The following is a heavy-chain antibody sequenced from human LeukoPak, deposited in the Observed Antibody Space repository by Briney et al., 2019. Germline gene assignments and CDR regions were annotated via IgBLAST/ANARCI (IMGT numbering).Heavy chain of an antibody. CDR3: ARDYYEKGFDI. V-gene: IGHV4-61*02. CDR1: GGSISSGSYY. J-gene: IGHJ3*02. CDR2: IYTSGST. Sequence: SETLSLTCTVSGGSISSGSYYWSWIRQPAGKGLEWIGRIYTSGSTNYNPSLKGRVTISVDTSKNQFSLKLSSVTAADTAVYYCARDYYEKGFDIWGQGTMVTVSS. D-gene: IGHD3-22*01.